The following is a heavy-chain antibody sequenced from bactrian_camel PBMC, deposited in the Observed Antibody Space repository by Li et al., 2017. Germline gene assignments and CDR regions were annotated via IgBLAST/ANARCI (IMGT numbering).Heavy chain of an antibody. J-gene: IGHJ4*01. CDR3: AADSHKDVSDLRCDL. D-gene: IGHD6*01. CDR2: VGRTGGT. Sequence: VQLVESGGGSVQSGGSLTLSCVASGYTYTVYCMAWFRQAPGKEREWVTGVGRTGGTDYADSVKGRFTIYEDNAKTAEYLQMRDLKPEDTASYYCAADSHKDVSDLRCDLWGQGTQVTVS. V-gene: IGHV3S53*01. CDR1: GYTYTVYC.